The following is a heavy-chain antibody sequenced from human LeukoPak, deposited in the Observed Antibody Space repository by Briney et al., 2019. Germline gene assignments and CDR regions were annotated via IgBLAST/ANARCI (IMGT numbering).Heavy chain of an antibody. CDR1: GYSFTSYW. Sequence: AESLKISCKGSGYSFTSYWIGWVRQMPGKGLEWMGIIYPGDSDTRYSPSFQGQVTISADKSISTAYVQWSSLRASDTAIYYCARIKGYYLDVWGKGTTVTVSS. CDR3: ARIKGYYLDV. CDR2: IYPGDSDT. V-gene: IGHV5-51*01. J-gene: IGHJ6*03.